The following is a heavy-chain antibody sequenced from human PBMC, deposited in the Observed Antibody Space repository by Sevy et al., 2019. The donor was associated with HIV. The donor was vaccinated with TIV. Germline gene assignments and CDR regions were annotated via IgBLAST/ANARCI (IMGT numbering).Heavy chain of an antibody. CDR1: GFTLSDYY. Sequence: GGSLRLSCTASGFTLSDYYMSWIRQAPGKGLQWISYISGSDDSGGDDTIYYADSVKGRFTISRDNAKNLLYLQMSSLRADDTAVYYCARDHVKDGKGGDYYYHAMDVWGRGTTVTVSS. CDR3: ARDHVKDGKGGDYYYHAMDV. CDR2: ISGSDDSGGDDTI. D-gene: IGHD3-16*01. J-gene: IGHJ6*02. V-gene: IGHV3-11*01.